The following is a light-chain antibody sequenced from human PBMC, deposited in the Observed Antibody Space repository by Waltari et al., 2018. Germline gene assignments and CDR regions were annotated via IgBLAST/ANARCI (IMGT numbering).Light chain of an antibody. CDR2: VAS. CDR1: QRISTSY. CDR3: QHYGNSPYT. Sequence: EIFLTQSPDTLSLSPGDTATLSCRSSQRISTSYLVWYQQRPGRAPRLLMSVASIRATGIPDRFSGSGSGTGFTLTISRLEPEDFAVYYCQHYGNSPYTFGQGTKLEMK. V-gene: IGKV3-20*01. J-gene: IGKJ2*01.